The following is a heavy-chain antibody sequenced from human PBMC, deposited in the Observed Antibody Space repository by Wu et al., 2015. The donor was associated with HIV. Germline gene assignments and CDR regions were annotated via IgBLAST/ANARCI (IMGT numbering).Heavy chain of an antibody. V-gene: IGHV1-69*11. Sequence: QVQLVQSGAEVKKPGSSVKVSCKASRGTFNRYAISWVRQAPGQGLEWMGGTIPMLETIDYAQKFQGRVKITADESTRTTYMELSGLRSEDTALYYCARDIVVVPAARRDVYYYYMDVVGQRDHGHRLL. CDR2: TIPMLETI. J-gene: IGHJ6*03. CDR1: RGTFNRYA. D-gene: IGHD2-2*01. CDR3: ARDIVVVPAARRDVYYYYMDV.